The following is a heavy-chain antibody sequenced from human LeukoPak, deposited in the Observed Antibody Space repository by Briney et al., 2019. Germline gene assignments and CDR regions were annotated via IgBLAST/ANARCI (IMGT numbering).Heavy chain of an antibody. V-gene: IGHV3-30-3*01. CDR2: ISSDGYNQ. CDR1: GFTFSTYT. Sequence: GRSLRLSCEASGFTFSTYTLHWVRQAPGKGLDWVAVISSDGYNQYYADSVKGRFTISRDNFKDTLYLQMNSLRAEDTAVYYCARDSCGMDVWGQGTTVTVSS. CDR3: ARDSCGMDV. J-gene: IGHJ6*02.